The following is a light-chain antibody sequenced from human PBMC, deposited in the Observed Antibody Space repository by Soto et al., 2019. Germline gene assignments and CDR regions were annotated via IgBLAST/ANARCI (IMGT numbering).Light chain of an antibody. V-gene: IGKV3-20*01. CDR1: QSVSSSY. Sequence: EIVLTQSPGTLSLSPGERATLSCRASQSVSSSYLAWYQQKPGQAPRLLIYGASSRATGIPDRFSGSGSGTDFTLTISRLEPEDFAVYYCQQGDGSPRVTCGGGTKLEIK. CDR3: QQGDGSPRVT. J-gene: IGKJ4*01. CDR2: GAS.